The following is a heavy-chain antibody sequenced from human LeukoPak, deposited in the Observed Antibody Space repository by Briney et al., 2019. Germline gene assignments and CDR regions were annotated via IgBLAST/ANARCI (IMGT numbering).Heavy chain of an antibody. V-gene: IGHV3-9*01. CDR3: AKGGSYSDYYYGMDV. D-gene: IGHD1-26*01. J-gene: IGHJ6*02. Sequence: GGSLRLSCAASGFTFDDYAMHWVRQAPGKGLEWVSGISWNSGSIGYADSVKGRFTISRDSAKNSLYLQMNSLRAEDTALYYCAKGGSYSDYYYGMDVWGQGTTVTVSS. CDR1: GFTFDDYA. CDR2: ISWNSGSI.